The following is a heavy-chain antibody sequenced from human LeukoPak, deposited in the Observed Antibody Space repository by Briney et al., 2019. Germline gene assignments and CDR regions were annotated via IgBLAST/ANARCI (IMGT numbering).Heavy chain of an antibody. V-gene: IGHV4-59*12. CDR3: ARAGYYYATREYYFDY. CDR2: IYYSGST. J-gene: IGHJ4*02. CDR1: GGSISSYY. D-gene: IGHD3-10*01. Sequence: PSETLSLTCTVSGGSISSYYWSWIRQPPGKGLEWIGYIYYSGSTNYNPSLKSRVTISVDTSKNQFSLKLISVTAADTAVYYCARAGYYYATREYYFDYWGQGTLVTVSS.